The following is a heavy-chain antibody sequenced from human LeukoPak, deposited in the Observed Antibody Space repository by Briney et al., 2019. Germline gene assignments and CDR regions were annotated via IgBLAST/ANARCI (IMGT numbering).Heavy chain of an antibody. J-gene: IGHJ4*02. CDR1: GGSISSSNW. CDR2: IYHSGST. CDR3: ARDGGGGRGSKPEYYFDY. D-gene: IGHD3-10*01. V-gene: IGHV4-4*02. Sequence: PSGTLSLTCAVSGGSISSSNWWSWVRQPPGKGLEWIGEIYHSGSTNYNPSLKSRVTISVDKSKNQFSLKLSSVTAADTAVYYCARDGGGGRGSKPEYYFDYWGQGTLVTVSS.